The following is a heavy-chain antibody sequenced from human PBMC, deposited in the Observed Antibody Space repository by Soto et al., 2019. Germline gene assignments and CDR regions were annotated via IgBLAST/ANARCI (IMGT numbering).Heavy chain of an antibody. Sequence: GGSLRLSCPASGFTFSTYCMHWVRQAPGKWLGWVAVISYDGSNKYYADSVKGRFTTSRDNYKNMLYLQMNSMRAEDTAVYYCEKVPGYYYDSSVYPNAFDIWGQGTMVTVSS. D-gene: IGHD3-22*01. J-gene: IGHJ3*02. V-gene: IGHV3-30*18. CDR1: GFTFSTYC. CDR3: EKVPGYYYDSSVYPNAFDI. CDR2: ISYDGSNK.